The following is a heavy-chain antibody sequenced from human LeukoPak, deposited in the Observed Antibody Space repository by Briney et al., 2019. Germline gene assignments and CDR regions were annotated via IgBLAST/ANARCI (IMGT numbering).Heavy chain of an antibody. CDR2: INSDGSST. J-gene: IGHJ4*02. D-gene: IGHD6-19*01. Sequence: GGSLRLSCAASGFTFSSYWMHWVRRAPGKGLVWVSRINSDGSSTTYADSVKGRFTISRDNAKNTLYLQMNSLRAEDTAVYYCARSTTMYSSGWNGLDYWGQGTLVTVSS. CDR3: ARSTTMYSSGWNGLDY. CDR1: GFTFSSYW. V-gene: IGHV3-74*01.